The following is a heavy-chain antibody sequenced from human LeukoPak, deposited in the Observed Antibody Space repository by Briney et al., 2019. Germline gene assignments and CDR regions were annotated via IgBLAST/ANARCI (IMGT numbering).Heavy chain of an antibody. D-gene: IGHD3-3*01. CDR3: ASFAYYDFWSGYCFDY. V-gene: IGHV3-23*01. J-gene: IGHJ4*02. CDR2: ISGSDGRT. Sequence: GGSLRLSCAASGFIFSTYAMSWVRQAPGKGLEWVSGISGSDGRTYYADSVKGRFTISRDNAKNSLYLQMNSLRAEDTAVYYCASFAYYDFWSGYCFDYWGQGTLVTVSS. CDR1: GFIFSTYA.